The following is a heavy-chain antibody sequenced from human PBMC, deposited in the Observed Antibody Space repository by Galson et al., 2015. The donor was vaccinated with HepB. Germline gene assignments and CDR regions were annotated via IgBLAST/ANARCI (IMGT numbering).Heavy chain of an antibody. V-gene: IGHV3-23*01. CDR3: VKDRGDSSGYWCAFDI. D-gene: IGHD3-22*01. CDR2: ITASGGMT. CDR1: GFTFSSYA. Sequence: SLRLSCAASGFTFSSYAMTWVRQAPGRGLEWVSTITASGGMTYYANSVRGRFTISRDNSKNTLFLQMNRLRAEDTAVYYCVKDRGDSSGYWCAFDIWGQGTMVTVSS. J-gene: IGHJ3*02.